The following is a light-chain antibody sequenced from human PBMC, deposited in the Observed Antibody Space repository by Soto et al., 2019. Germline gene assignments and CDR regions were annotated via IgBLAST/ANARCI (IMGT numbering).Light chain of an antibody. Sequence: EIVMTQSPATLSVSPGERATLSCRASQSVSSNLAWYGQKPGQAPRLLIYDVSNREAGIPARFSGSGAGTEFTLTISSLGPEDFAVYYCQQRSNWTLTFGQGTRLEI. CDR2: DVS. CDR1: QSVSSN. V-gene: IGKV3-11*01. J-gene: IGKJ5*01. CDR3: QQRSNWTLT.